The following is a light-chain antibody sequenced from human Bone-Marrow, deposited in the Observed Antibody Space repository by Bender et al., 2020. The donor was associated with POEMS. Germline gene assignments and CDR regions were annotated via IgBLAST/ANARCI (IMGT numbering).Light chain of an antibody. J-gene: IGLJ1*01. V-gene: IGLV2-23*02. Sequence: QSALTQPPSASGSLGQSITISCTGIRTDVSRFSWYQQHPGKAPKLMIYDVTTRPSGISDRFSGSKSGNTASLTISGLQAEDEADYYCCSYADSSTLVLGTGTKVTVL. CDR3: CSYADSSTLV. CDR2: DVT. CDR1: RTDVSR.